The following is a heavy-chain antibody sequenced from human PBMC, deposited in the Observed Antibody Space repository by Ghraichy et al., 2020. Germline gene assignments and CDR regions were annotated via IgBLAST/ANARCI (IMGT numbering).Heavy chain of an antibody. CDR1: GGSISSSSYY. CDR3: AREESGSLGLSAFDI. CDR2: IYYSGST. Sequence: SETLSLTCTVSGGSISSSSYYWGWIRQPPGKGLEWIGSIYYSGSTYYNPSLKSRVTISVDTSKNQFSLNLSSVTAADTAVYYCAREESGSLGLSAFDIWGQGTMVTVSS. V-gene: IGHV4-39*07. J-gene: IGHJ3*02. D-gene: IGHD1-26*01.